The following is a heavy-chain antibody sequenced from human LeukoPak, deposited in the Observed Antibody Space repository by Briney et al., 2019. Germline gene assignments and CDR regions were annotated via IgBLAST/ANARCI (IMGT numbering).Heavy chain of an antibody. D-gene: IGHD1-1*01. J-gene: IGHJ4*02. CDR3: AREANWAYYFDY. CDR2: ISAYDGNT. Sequence: GASVKVSCKASGYTFIDYYMHWVRQAPGQGLEWMGWISAYDGNTKYAQKFQGRVTLTTDTSTSTASMELRSLRSDDTAVYYCAREANWAYYFDYWGQGTLVTVSS. V-gene: IGHV1-18*04. CDR1: GYTFIDYY.